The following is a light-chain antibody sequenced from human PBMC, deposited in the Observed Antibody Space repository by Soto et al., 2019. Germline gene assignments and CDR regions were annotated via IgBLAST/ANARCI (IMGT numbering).Light chain of an antibody. CDR1: QSIERY. V-gene: IGKV1-5*01. CDR3: QQFKSSTWT. CDR2: DAS. J-gene: IGKJ1*01. Sequence: DIQMTQSPSTLSASVGDRVSITCRASQSIERYLAWYQQKPGKAPNLLIYDASSLERGVPSRFSGRGSGTEFILTISSLQPDDFATYYCQQFKSSTWTFGQGTKVEIK.